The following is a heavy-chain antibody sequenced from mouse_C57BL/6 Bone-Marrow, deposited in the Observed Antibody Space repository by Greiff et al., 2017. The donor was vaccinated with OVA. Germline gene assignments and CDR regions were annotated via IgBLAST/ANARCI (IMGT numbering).Heavy chain of an antibody. CDR2: ISDGGSYT. Sequence: EVHLVESGGGLVKPGGSLKLSCAASGFTFSSYAMSWVRQTPEKRLEWVATISDGGSYTYYPDNVKGRFTISRDNAKNNLYLQMSHLKSEDTAMYYCARDPDGSSLLDYWGQGTTLTVSS. CDR3: ARDPDGSSLLDY. D-gene: IGHD1-1*01. J-gene: IGHJ2*01. V-gene: IGHV5-4*01. CDR1: GFTFSSYA.